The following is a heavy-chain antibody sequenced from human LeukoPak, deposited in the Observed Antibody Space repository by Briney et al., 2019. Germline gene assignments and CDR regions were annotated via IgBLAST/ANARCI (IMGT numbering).Heavy chain of an antibody. Sequence: SETLSLTCAVYGGSFSGYYWSWIRQPPGKGLEWIGEINHSGSTNYNPSLKSRVTISVDTSKNQFSLKLSSVTAADTAVYYCASRRPRGTRSGAYQRSYVFDYWGQGTLVTVSS. CDR3: ASRRPRGTRSGAYQRSYVFDY. J-gene: IGHJ4*02. V-gene: IGHV4-34*01. CDR1: GGSFSGYY. D-gene: IGHD1-26*01. CDR2: INHSGST.